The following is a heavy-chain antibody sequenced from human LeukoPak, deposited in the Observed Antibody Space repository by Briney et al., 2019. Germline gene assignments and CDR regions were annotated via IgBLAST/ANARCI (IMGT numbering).Heavy chain of an antibody. D-gene: IGHD2-21*01. Sequence: GGSLRLSCAASGFTFSTYGMHWVRQAPGKGLEWVAVISYDGSNEYYADSVKGRFTISRDNSKNTLYLQMSSLRAEDSAVYYCAKEFNRGLPDYWGQGTLVTVPS. J-gene: IGHJ4*02. CDR1: GFTFSTYG. CDR3: AKEFNRGLPDY. CDR2: ISYDGSNE. V-gene: IGHV3-30*18.